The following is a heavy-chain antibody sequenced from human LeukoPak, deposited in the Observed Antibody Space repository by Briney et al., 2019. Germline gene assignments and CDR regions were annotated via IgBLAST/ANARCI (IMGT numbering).Heavy chain of an antibody. CDR3: ARGGYDFWSGFIY. J-gene: IGHJ4*02. V-gene: IGHV4-31*03. CDR2: IYYSGST. Sequence: SETLSLTCTVSGGSISSGGYYWSWIRQHPGKGLEWIGYIYYSGSTYYNPSLKSRVTISVDTSKNQFSLKLSSVTAADTAVYYCARGGYDFWSGFIYWGQGTLVTVSS. D-gene: IGHD3-3*01. CDR1: GGSISSGGYY.